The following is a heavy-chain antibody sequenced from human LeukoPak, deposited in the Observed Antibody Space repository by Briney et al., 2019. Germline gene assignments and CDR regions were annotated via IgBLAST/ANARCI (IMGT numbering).Heavy chain of an antibody. D-gene: IGHD2-2*01. V-gene: IGHV1-2*02. J-gene: IGHJ4*02. CDR2: INANDGDT. Sequence: ASVKVSCKASGYTFTDYYMHWVRQAPGQGFEWMGWINANDGDTNYAQKFQGRVTMTRDTSISTAHMEVSRLRSDDTAVYYCARANFLYCSSTCLFDYWGQGTLVTVSS. CDR1: GYTFTDYY. CDR3: ARANFLYCSSTCLFDY.